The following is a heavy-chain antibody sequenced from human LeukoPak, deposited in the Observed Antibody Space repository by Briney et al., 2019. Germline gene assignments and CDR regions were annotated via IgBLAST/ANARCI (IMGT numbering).Heavy chain of an antibody. CDR2: INPNSGGT. CDR3: ARDWAQQLVLYYFDY. V-gene: IGHV1-2*02. D-gene: IGHD6-13*01. Sequence: ASVKVSCKASGYTFTGYYMHWVRQAPGQGLEWMGWINPNSGGTNYAQKFQGRVTITRDTSISTAYMELSRLRSDDTAVYSCARDWAQQLVLYYFDYWGQGTLVTVSS. CDR1: GYTFTGYY. J-gene: IGHJ4*02.